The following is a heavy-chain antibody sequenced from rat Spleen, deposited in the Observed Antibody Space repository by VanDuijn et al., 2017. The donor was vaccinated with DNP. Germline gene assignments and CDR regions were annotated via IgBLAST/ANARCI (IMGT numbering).Heavy chain of an antibody. D-gene: IGHD1-11*01. V-gene: IGHV2-6*01. J-gene: IGHJ2*01. CDR1: GFSLTSYT. Sequence: QVQLKESGPGLVQPSQTLSLTCTVSGFSLTSYTVSWVRQPPGKGLEWIAAISSGGSTYYNSALKSRLSISRDTSKSQVFLKMNSLQTEDTAMYFCARSWDYWGQGVMVTVSS. CDR3: ARSWDY. CDR2: ISSGGST.